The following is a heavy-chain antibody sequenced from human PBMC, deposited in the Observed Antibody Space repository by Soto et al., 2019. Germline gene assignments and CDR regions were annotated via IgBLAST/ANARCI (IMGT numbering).Heavy chain of an antibody. J-gene: IGHJ4*02. CDR1: GFSLTTSGVG. V-gene: IGHV2-5*02. Sequence: QITLNESGPTQVKPRQTLTLTCTFSGFSLTTSGVGVGWIRQSPGKAPEWLALIYWDDGKGYSPSLKSRLTITKDTSKNQVVLTMADLDPADTATYYCAHRVLRTVFGLVTTTAIYFDFWGQGTPVAVSS. D-gene: IGHD3-3*01. CDR3: AHRVLRTVFGLVTTTAIYFDF. CDR2: IYWDDGK.